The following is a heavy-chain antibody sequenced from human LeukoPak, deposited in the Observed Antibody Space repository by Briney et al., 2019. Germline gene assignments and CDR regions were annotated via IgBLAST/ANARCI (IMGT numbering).Heavy chain of an antibody. CDR2: ISSSSSYI. D-gene: IGHD3-10*01. Sequence: PGGSLRLSCAASGFTFSSYSMNWVRQAPGKGLEWVSSISSSSSYIYYADSVKGRFTISRDNAKNSLYLQMDSLRAEDTAVYYCARVRSGSGSYYTYWGQGTLVTVSS. V-gene: IGHV3-21*01. CDR3: ARVRSGSGSYYTY. J-gene: IGHJ4*02. CDR1: GFTFSSYS.